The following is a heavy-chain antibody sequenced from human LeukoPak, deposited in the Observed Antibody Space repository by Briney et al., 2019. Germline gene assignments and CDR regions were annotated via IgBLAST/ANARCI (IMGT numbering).Heavy chain of an antibody. D-gene: IGHD3-9*01. CDR2: INHSGGT. V-gene: IGHV4-34*01. J-gene: IGHJ4*02. CDR1: GGSFSGCY. CDR3: ARAIYDILTGGYYFDY. Sequence: SETLSLTCAVYGGSFSGCYWNWIRQPPGKGLEWIGEINHSGGTNYNPSLKSRVTISVDTSKNQFSLKLSSETAADTAVYYCARAIYDILTGGYYFDYWGQGTLVTVSS.